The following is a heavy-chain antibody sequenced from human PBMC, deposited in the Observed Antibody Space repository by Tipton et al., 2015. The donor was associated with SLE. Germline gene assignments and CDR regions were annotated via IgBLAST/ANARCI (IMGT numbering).Heavy chain of an antibody. J-gene: IGHJ1*01. CDR3: ARDLPDAAEYFQH. V-gene: IGHV4-30-4*01. CDR1: GGSISSGDYY. CDR2: IYYSGST. Sequence: TLSLTCTVSGGSISSGDYYWSWIRQPPGKGPEWIGYIYYSGSTYYNPSLKSRVTISVDTSKNQFSLKLSSVTAADTAVYSCARDLPDAAEYFQHWGQGTLVTVSS.